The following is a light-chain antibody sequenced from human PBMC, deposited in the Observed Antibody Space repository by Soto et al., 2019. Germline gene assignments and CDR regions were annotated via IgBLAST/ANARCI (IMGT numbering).Light chain of an antibody. J-gene: IGKJ5*01. Sequence: EIVLTQSPGTLSLSPGEEATLSCRASQSVDSNYLAWYQQKPGQTPRLIIYGASGRADGIPHRFSGSGFGTDFTLTISKVEPEDFAVYYCQQRSNPITFGQGTRLEIK. CDR1: QSVDSNY. V-gene: IGKV3D-20*02. CDR2: GAS. CDR3: QQRSNPIT.